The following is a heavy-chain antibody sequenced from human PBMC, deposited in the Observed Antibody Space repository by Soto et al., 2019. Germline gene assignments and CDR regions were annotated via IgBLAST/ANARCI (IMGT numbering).Heavy chain of an antibody. CDR1: GFTFSSYA. D-gene: IGHD2-8*01. CDR3: AKVPGHIVLMGTYGMDV. J-gene: IGHJ6*02. Sequence: EVQLLESGGGLVQPGGSLRLSCAASGFTFSSYAMSWVRQAPGKGLEWVSAISGSGGSTYYADSVKGRFTISRDNSKNTLYLQMNSLRAEDTAVYYCAKVPGHIVLMGTYGMDVWGQGTTVTVSS. V-gene: IGHV3-23*01. CDR2: ISGSGGST.